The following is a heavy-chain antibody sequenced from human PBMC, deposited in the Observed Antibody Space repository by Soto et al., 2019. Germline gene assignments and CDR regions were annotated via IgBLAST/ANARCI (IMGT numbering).Heavy chain of an antibody. D-gene: IGHD3-3*01. CDR3: AKEPLYYDFWSGLPYYFDY. J-gene: IGHJ4*02. V-gene: IGHV3-23*01. CDR1: GFTFSSYA. Sequence: GGSLSLSCAASGFTFSSYAMSWVRQAPGKGLEWVSAISGSGGSTYYADSVKGRFTISRDNSKNTLYLQMNSLRAEDTAVYYCAKEPLYYDFWSGLPYYFDYWGQGTLVTVSS. CDR2: ISGSGGST.